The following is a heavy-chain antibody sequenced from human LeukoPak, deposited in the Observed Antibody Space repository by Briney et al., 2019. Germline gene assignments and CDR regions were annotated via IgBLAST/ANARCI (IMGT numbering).Heavy chain of an antibody. CDR2: LFISGAA. Sequence: SETLSLTCNVSGGSISSYSWSWIRQPAGKGLGWIGRLFISGAANYNPSLKSRVTVSIDTSKSHFSLRLTSVTAADTAVYYCARERGSVESQFYFDYWGQGTLVTVSS. CDR1: GGSISSYS. J-gene: IGHJ4*02. CDR3: ARERGSVESQFYFDY. V-gene: IGHV4-4*07. D-gene: IGHD2-21*01.